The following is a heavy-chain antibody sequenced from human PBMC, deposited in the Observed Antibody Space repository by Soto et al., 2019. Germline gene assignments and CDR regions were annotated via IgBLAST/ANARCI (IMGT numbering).Heavy chain of an antibody. CDR3: ARERGMTTVTTTRSYYYYGMDV. CDR1: GFTFSSYG. Sequence: QVQLVESGGGVVQPGRSLRLSCAASGFTFSSYGMHWVRQAPGNGLEWVAVIWYDGSNKYYADSVKGRFTISRDNSKNTLYLQMNSLRAEDTAVYYCARERGMTTVTTTRSYYYYGMDVWGQGTTVTVSS. V-gene: IGHV3-33*01. J-gene: IGHJ6*02. D-gene: IGHD4-17*01. CDR2: IWYDGSNK.